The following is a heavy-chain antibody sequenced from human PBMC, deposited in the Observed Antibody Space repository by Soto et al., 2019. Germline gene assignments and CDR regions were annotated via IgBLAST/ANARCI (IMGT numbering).Heavy chain of an antibody. Sequence: QVQLMESGGGVVQPGRSLRLSCAASGFSFHSYGMHWVRQAPGKGLEWVAVIWYDGSKKEFADSVKGRFTISRDNSKNTMYLEMSSLRVEATATYFCARDIHDYVWAMPSGYYHGVDVWGQGTTVIVSS. D-gene: IGHD3-16*01. CDR3: ARDIHDYVWAMPSGYYHGVDV. J-gene: IGHJ6*02. V-gene: IGHV3-33*01. CDR1: GFSFHSYG. CDR2: IWYDGSKK.